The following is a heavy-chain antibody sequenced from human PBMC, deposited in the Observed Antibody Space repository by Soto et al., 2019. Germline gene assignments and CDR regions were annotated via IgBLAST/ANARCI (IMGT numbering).Heavy chain of an antibody. D-gene: IGHD6-19*01. CDR3: AKEPYSSGWYNIGGMDV. CDR1: GFTFSSYE. V-gene: IGHV3-48*03. Sequence: EVQLVESGGGLVQPGGSLRLSCAASGFTFSSYEMNWVRQAPGKGLEWVSYISSSGSTIYYADSVKGRFTISRDNAKNPLYLQMNSLRAEDTAVYYCAKEPYSSGWYNIGGMDVWGQGTTVTVSS. J-gene: IGHJ6*02. CDR2: ISSSGSTI.